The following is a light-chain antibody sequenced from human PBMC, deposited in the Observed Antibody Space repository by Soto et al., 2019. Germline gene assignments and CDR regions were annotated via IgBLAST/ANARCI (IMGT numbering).Light chain of an antibody. CDR2: GTS. V-gene: IGKV3-15*01. Sequence: EIVMTQSPVTLSVSPGERAALSCRASQSVGSNFAWYQQRPGQAPRVLIYGTSTRATGVPARFSGSGSGTAFTLTISSLQSEDFAVYYCQQYNTWPYTFGQGTRLEIK. CDR1: QSVGSN. J-gene: IGKJ2*01. CDR3: QQYNTWPYT.